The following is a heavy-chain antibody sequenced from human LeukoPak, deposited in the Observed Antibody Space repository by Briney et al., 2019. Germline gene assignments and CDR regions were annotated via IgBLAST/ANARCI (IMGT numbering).Heavy chain of an antibody. V-gene: IGHV3-48*04. CDR3: ARDYGDYEDAFDI. D-gene: IGHD4-17*01. CDR2: ISSSSSTI. CDR1: GFTFSSYS. Sequence: GGSLRLSCAASGFTFSSYSMNWVRQAPGKGLEWVSYISSSSSTIYYAVSVKGRFTISRDNAKNSLYLQMNSLRAEDTAVYYCARDYGDYEDAFDIWGQGTMVTVSS. J-gene: IGHJ3*02.